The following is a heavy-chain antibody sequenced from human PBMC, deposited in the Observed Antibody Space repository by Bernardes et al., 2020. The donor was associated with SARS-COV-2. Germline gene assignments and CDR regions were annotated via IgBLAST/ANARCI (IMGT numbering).Heavy chain of an antibody. D-gene: IGHD1-1*01. J-gene: IGHJ3*02. CDR3: ARKQNRYNWNVHAFDI. V-gene: IGHV3-7*03. Sequence: GGSLRLSCAASGFTFSSYWMSWVRQAPGKGLEWVANIKQDGSEKYYVDSVKGRFTISRDNAKNSLYLQMNSLRAEDTAVYYCARKQNRYNWNVHAFDIWGQGTMVTVSS. CDR2: IKQDGSEK. CDR1: GFTFSSYW.